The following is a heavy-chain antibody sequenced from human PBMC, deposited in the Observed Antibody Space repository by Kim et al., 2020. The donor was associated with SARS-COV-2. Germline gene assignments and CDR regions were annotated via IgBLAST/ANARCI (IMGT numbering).Heavy chain of an antibody. D-gene: IGHD3-3*01. J-gene: IGHJ6*02. CDR3: ARVLRFLEDPSFYYYYYGMDV. V-gene: IGHV7-4-1*02. Sequence: ASVKVSCKASGYTFTSYAMNWVRQAPGQGLEWMGWINTNTGNPTYAQGFTGRFVFSLDTSVSTAYLQISSLKAEDTAVYYCARVLRFLEDPSFYYYYYGMDVWGQGTTVTVSS. CDR1: GYTFTSYA. CDR2: INTNTGNP.